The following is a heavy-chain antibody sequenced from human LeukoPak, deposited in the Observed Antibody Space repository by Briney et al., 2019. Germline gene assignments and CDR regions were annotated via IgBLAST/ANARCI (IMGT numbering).Heavy chain of an antibody. J-gene: IGHJ3*02. V-gene: IGHV1-69*01. CDR2: IIPVFGTA. CDR3: ARGERTNYDSHSPGAFDI. Sequence: GASVKVSCKASGATFTTYAIIWVRQAPGQGLEWMGGIIPVFGTANYAQRFQGRVTITADESTSTAYMELSSLRSEDTAVYYCARGERTNYDSHSPGAFDIWGQGTMVTVSS. CDR1: GATFTTYA. D-gene: IGHD3-22*01.